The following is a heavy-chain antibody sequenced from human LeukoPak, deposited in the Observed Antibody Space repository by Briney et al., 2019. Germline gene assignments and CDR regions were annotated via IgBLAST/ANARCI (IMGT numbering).Heavy chain of an antibody. D-gene: IGHD3-22*01. CDR3: ARAGNYYYSSGYYSHFDY. J-gene: IGHJ4*02. CDR2: VYHSGST. Sequence: PSETLSLTCTVSGASISSDYWNWIRQPPGKGLEWIGHVYHSGSTNYNPSLKSRVTISVDTSKNQFSLKLSSVTAADTAVYYCARAGNYYYSSGYYSHFDYWGQGTLVTVS. CDR1: GASISSDY. V-gene: IGHV4-59*01.